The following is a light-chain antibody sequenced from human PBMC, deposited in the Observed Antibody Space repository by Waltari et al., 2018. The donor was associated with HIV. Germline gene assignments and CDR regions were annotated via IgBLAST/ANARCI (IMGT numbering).Light chain of an antibody. CDR1: SSDVGGFDF. CDR2: DVN. CDR3: DSHTNTFTRV. Sequence: QSALTQPASVSGSPGQSITISCTGTSSDVGGFDFVSWYQQFPGKAPKVVIYDVNNRPSGVSDRFSGSKSGNTASPTISGLQAEDEADYYCDSHTNTFTRVFGTGTRVTVL. V-gene: IGLV2-14*01. J-gene: IGLJ1*01.